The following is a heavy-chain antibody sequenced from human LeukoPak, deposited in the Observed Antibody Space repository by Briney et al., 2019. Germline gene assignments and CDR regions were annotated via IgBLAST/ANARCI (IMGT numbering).Heavy chain of an antibody. CDR1: GGSISSRNYY. V-gene: IGHV4-39*07. J-gene: IGHJ4*02. CDR3: ARLRVRGYGYGPWEGPTWLDY. D-gene: IGHD5-18*01. CDR2: FYYSGST. Sequence: SETLSLTRTVSGGSISSRNYYWGWIRQPPGKGLEWIGSFYYSGSTYYNPSLKSRVTIATDTSKNQFSLKLTSVTAADTAIYYCARLRVRGYGYGPWEGPTWLDYWGQGSLVTVSS.